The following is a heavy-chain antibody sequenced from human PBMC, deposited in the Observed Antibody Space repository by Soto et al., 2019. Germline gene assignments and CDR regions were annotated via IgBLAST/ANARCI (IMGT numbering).Heavy chain of an antibody. CDR1: GWSFSGYY. CDR2: INQSGST. J-gene: IGHJ4*02. V-gene: IGHV4-34*01. D-gene: IGHD6-6*01. Sequence: PSETLSLTCAFYGWSFSGYYWSWIRQSPGKGLEWIGEINQSGSTNYNPSLKSRVTISVDTSKKQFSLRLSSVSAADTAVYYCAREGQLSHWGQGTPVTVSS. CDR3: AREGQLSH.